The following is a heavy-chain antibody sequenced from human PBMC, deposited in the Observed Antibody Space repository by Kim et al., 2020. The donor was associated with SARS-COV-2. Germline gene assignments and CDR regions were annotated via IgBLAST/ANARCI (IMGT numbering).Heavy chain of an antibody. J-gene: IGHJ5*02. CDR1: GGSVSSGSYY. V-gene: IGHV4-61*01. CDR2: IYYSGST. Sequence: SETLSLTCTVSGGSVSSGSYYWSWIRQPPGKGLEWIGYIYYSGSTNYNPSLKSRVTISVDTSKNQFSLKLSSVTAADTAVYYCARDSDYYGSGRRFDPWGQGTLVTVSS. D-gene: IGHD3-10*01. CDR3: ARDSDYYGSGRRFDP.